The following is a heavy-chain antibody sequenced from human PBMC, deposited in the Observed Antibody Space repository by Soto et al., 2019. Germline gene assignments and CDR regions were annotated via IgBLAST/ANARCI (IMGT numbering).Heavy chain of an antibody. D-gene: IGHD3-16*01. Sequence: EVQLVESGGGLVQPGGSLRVSCAASGFTFRSHRIHWVRQAPGKGLEWVSRIDTDGRGTSYADSVNGRFTISTDNAENTVYLQTNGLRVEDTAVYYCATVFGVWGQGPLVTVSS. CDR3: ATVFGV. J-gene: IGHJ4*02. CDR1: GFTFRSHR. V-gene: IGHV3-74*01. CDR2: IDTDGRGT.